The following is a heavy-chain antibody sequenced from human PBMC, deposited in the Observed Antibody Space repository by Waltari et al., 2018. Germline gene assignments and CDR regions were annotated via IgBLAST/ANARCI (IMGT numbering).Heavy chain of an antibody. CDR2: CTASGLM. D-gene: IGHD6-6*01. V-gene: IGHV3-23*01. CDR1: GFPFSTYT. J-gene: IGHJ6*02. CDR3: AKDEGARLAPTFGMDA. Sequence: EMQLLESGGALVQPGGSLRLSCAASGFPFSTYTMNWVRQAHGGGLEGVEGCTASGLMDYGDSVKGRFIISRDNSKNTLYLEMYRLRVEDTARYYCAKDEGARLAPTFGMDAWGQGTTVIVSS.